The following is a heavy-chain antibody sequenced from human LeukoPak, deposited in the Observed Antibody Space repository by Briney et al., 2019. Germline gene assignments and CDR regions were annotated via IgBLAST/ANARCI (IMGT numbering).Heavy chain of an antibody. CDR1: GGAFSSCA. CDR3: ARALAVAGIDY. D-gene: IGHD6-19*01. CDR2: INPSGGST. Sequence: ASVKVSCKASGGAFSSCAISWVRQAPGQGLEWMGIINPSGGSTSYAQKFQGRVTMTRDTSTSTVYMELSSLRSEDTAVYYCARALAVAGIDYWGQGTLVTVSS. J-gene: IGHJ4*02. V-gene: IGHV1-46*01.